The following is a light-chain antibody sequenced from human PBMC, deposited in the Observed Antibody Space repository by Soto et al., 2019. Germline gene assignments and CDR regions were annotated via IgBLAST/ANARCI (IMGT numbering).Light chain of an antibody. V-gene: IGKV3-20*01. Sequence: EIVLTQSPNTLSLSPGERAILSCRASQSVRNNYLAWYHQKPGRAPRLLIYGASSRATGIPDRFSGSGSGTDFTLTISRLEPEDFAVYYCQQYGSSPPITFGQGTRLEIK. J-gene: IGKJ5*01. CDR1: QSVRNNY. CDR3: QQYGSSPPIT. CDR2: GAS.